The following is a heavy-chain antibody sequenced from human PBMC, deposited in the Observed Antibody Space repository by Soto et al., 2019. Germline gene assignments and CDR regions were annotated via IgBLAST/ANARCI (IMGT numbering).Heavy chain of an antibody. CDR1: GGSISSYY. J-gene: IGHJ4*02. CDR3: AGHYDFWSGYYFAAGDY. V-gene: IGHV4-59*08. Sequence: SETLSLTCTVSGGSISSYYWSWIRQPPGKGLEWIGYIYYSGSTNYNPSLKSRVTISVDTSKNQFSLKLSSVTAADTAVYYCAGHYDFWSGYYFAAGDYWGQGTLVTVSS. CDR2: IYYSGST. D-gene: IGHD3-3*01.